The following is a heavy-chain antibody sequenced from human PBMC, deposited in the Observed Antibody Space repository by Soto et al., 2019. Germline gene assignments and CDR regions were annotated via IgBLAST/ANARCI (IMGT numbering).Heavy chain of an antibody. CDR1: GFTFIGSS. Sequence: GGSLRLSCAASGFTFIGSSVHWVRQASGKGLEWVGRIRNKANSYATAYAASVRGRFTISRDDSKNTAFLQMNSLNTEDSAVYYCISHSPEDMIRTWGQGTLVTVSS. V-gene: IGHV3-73*01. J-gene: IGHJ4*02. CDR2: IRNKANSYAT. CDR3: ISHSPEDMIRT. D-gene: IGHD2-15*01.